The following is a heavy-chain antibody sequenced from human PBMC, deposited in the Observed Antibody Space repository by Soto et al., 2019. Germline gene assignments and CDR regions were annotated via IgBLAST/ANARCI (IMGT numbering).Heavy chain of an antibody. CDR3: ARVIAARPDYYYGMDV. CDR1: GYTFTSYY. D-gene: IGHD6-6*01. Sequence: ASVKVSCKASGYTFTSYYMHWVRQAPGQGLEWMGIINPSGGSTSYAQKFQGRVTMTRDTSTSTVYMELSSLRSEDTAVYYCARVIAARPDYYYGMDVWGQGTTVTVSS. CDR2: INPSGGST. V-gene: IGHV1-46*01. J-gene: IGHJ6*02.